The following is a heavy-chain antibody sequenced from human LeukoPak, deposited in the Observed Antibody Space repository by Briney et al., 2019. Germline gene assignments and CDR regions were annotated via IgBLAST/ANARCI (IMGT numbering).Heavy chain of an antibody. J-gene: IGHJ4*02. Sequence: SETLSLTCTVSGGSISGYYCSWIRQPPGKGLEWIGYIYYSGSTNYNPSLKSRVTISVDTSKNQFSLKLSSVTAADTAVYYCARYPDYWGQGTLVTVSS. CDR3: ARYPDY. CDR2: IYYSGST. CDR1: GGSISGYY. D-gene: IGHD2-2*01. V-gene: IGHV4-59*08.